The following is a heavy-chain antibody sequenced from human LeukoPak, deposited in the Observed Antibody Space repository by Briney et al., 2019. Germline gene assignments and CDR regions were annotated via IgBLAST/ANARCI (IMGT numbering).Heavy chain of an antibody. V-gene: IGHV3-30*18. D-gene: IGHD5-24*01. CDR1: GFTFSSYG. J-gene: IGHJ4*02. Sequence: PGGSLRLSCAASGFTFSSYGMHWVRQAPGKGLEWVAVISYDGSNKYYADSLKGRFTISRDNSKNTLYLQMNSLRAEDTAVYYCAKSGYNRFDYWGQGTLVTVSS. CDR3: AKSGYNRFDY. CDR2: ISYDGSNK.